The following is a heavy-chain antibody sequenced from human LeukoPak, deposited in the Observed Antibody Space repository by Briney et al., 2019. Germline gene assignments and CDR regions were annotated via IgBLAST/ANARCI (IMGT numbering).Heavy chain of an antibody. D-gene: IGHD3-3*01. Sequence: ASVKVSCKASGYTFTSYGISWVRQAPGQGLEWMGWISAYNGNTNYAQKLQGRVTMTTDTSTSTAYMELRSLRSDDTAVYYCARADTIFGSNEFDYWGQGTLVTVSS. V-gene: IGHV1-18*01. CDR2: ISAYNGNT. CDR1: GYTFTSYG. CDR3: ARADTIFGSNEFDY. J-gene: IGHJ4*02.